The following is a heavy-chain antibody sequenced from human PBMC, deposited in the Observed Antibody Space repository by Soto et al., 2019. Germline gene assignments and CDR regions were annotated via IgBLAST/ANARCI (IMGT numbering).Heavy chain of an antibody. CDR2: ISGSGGST. Sequence: PGGSLRLSCAASGFTFSSYAMNWVRQAPGKGLEWVSAISGSGGSTYYADSVKGRFTISRDNSKNTLYLQMNSLRAEDTAVYYCAKSMGEWQWLPTDYYYYGMDVWGQGTTVTVSS. CDR1: GFTFSSYA. D-gene: IGHD6-19*01. CDR3: AKSMGEWQWLPTDYYYYGMDV. V-gene: IGHV3-23*01. J-gene: IGHJ6*02.